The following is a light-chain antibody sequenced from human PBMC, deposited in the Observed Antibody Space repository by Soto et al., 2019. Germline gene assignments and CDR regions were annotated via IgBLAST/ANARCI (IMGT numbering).Light chain of an antibody. CDR3: QQYNNWPFS. Sequence: MTQSPSTLSASVGDRVTITCRASESIGSWLAWYQQKPGQAPRLLIYGASSRATGIPDRFSGSGSGTEFTLTISGLQSEDFALYFCQQYNNWPFSFGPGTRLEIK. V-gene: IGKV3D-15*01. CDR1: ESIGSW. CDR2: GAS. J-gene: IGKJ5*01.